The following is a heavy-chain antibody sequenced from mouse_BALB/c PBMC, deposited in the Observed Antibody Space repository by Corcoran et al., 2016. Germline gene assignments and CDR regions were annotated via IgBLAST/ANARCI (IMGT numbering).Heavy chain of an antibody. V-gene: IGHV1S136*01. CDR2: INPYNDGT. D-gene: IGHD3-2*02. J-gene: IGHJ1*01. CDR1: GYTFTSYV. Sequence: EVQLQQSGPEQVKPGASVKMSCKASGYTFTSYVMHWVQQKPGQGLEWIGYINPYNDGTKYNEKFKGKATLTSDKSSSTAYMELSSLTSEDSAVYYWAREAGHWYFDVWGAGTTVTVSS. CDR3: AREAGHWYFDV.